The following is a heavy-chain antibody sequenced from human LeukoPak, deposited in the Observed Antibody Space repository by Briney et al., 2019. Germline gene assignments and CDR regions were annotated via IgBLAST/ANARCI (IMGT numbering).Heavy chain of an antibody. CDR2: ISGSGGST. Sequence: GGSLRLSCAASGFTFSSYAMSWVRQAPGKGLEWVSAISGSGGSTYYADSVKGRFTISRDNARDSLYLQMNSLRDDDTAVYYCARDRDSSFDYWGQGTLVTVSS. CDR3: ARDRDSSFDY. J-gene: IGHJ4*02. D-gene: IGHD6-6*01. V-gene: IGHV3-23*01. CDR1: GFTFSSYA.